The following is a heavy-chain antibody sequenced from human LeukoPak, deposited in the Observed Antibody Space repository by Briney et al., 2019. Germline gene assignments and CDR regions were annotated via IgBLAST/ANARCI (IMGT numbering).Heavy chain of an antibody. CDR2: VNDDGSDT. J-gene: IGHJ5*02. Sequence: GGSLRLSCAASGFTFKLYWMHWVRQVPGKRPVWVSRVNDDGSDTIYADSVRGRFTISRDDAKNTVYLQMNNLRAEDTAVYYCVRGGPSTWSWGQGTLVTVSS. D-gene: IGHD2-15*01. CDR1: GFTFKLYW. V-gene: IGHV3-74*01. CDR3: VRGGPSTWS.